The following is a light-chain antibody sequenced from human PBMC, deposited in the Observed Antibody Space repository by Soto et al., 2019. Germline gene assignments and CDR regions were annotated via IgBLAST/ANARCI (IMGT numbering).Light chain of an antibody. V-gene: IGKV4-1*01. CDR3: HQYSSIFRT. CDR1: QSVLDTSNNKNY. Sequence: DIVMTQSPDSLAVYLGERATINCKSSQSVLDTSNNKNYLAWYQQKPGQPPKLHIYWASTRPSGVPDRFSGSASGIDFTLTINSLHAEDVAVYYCHQYSSIFRTFGQGTKVEMK. J-gene: IGKJ1*01. CDR2: WAS.